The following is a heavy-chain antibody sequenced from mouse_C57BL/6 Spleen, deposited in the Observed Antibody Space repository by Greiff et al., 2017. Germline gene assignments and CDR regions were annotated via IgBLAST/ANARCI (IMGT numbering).Heavy chain of an antibody. V-gene: IGHV5-4*01. D-gene: IGHD2-3*01. CDR1: GFTFSSYA. CDR3: AREEDGFAY. Sequence: EVKLVESGGGLVKPGGSLKLSCAASGFTFSSYAMSWVRQTPEKRLEWVATISDGGSYTYYPDNVKGRFTISRDNAKNNLYLQMSHLKSEDTAMYYCAREEDGFAYWGQGTLVTVSA. J-gene: IGHJ3*01. CDR2: ISDGGSYT.